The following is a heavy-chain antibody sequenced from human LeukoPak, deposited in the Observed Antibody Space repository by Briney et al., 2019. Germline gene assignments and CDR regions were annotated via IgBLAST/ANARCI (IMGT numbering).Heavy chain of an antibody. Sequence: RAGGSLRLSCAASGFTFSRYAMHGVRQAPGKGLEWVAVISYDGSNKYYADSVKGRYTIYRDNSKNSLYLQMNSLRAEDTAVYYCATGYCSGGSCYPPPVHFDYWGQGTLVTVSS. CDR1: GFTFSRYA. V-gene: IGHV3-30-3*01. J-gene: IGHJ4*02. CDR3: ATGYCSGGSCYPPPVHFDY. CDR2: ISYDGSNK. D-gene: IGHD2-15*01.